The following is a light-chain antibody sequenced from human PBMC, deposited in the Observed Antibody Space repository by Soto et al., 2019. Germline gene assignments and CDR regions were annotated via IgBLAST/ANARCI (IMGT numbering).Light chain of an antibody. CDR1: QGISNY. Sequence: DIQMTQSPSSLSASVGDRVTITCRASQGISNYLDWYQQKPGKIPHLLIYAASTLQSGVPSRFSGSGSGTDFTLTISSLQPEDVATYYCQKYNSAPPFTFGPGTRVDIK. CDR2: AAS. V-gene: IGKV1-27*01. CDR3: QKYNSAPPFT. J-gene: IGKJ3*01.